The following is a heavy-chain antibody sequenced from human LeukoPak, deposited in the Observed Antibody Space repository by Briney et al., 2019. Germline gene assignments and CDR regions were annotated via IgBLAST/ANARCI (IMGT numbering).Heavy chain of an antibody. CDR1: GGSISGYY. D-gene: IGHD3-10*01. CDR3: AREGVTREGIDY. V-gene: IGHV4-59*01. Sequence: SETLSLTCTVSGGSISGYYWSWIRQPPGKGLEWIGYIYYSGSTNYNPSLKSRVTISVDTSKNQFSLKLSSVTAADTAVYYCAREGVTREGIDYWGQGTLVTVSS. J-gene: IGHJ4*02. CDR2: IYYSGST.